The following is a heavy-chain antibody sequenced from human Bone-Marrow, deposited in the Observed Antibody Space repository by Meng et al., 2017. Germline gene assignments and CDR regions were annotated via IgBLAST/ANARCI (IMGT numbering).Heavy chain of an antibody. CDR2: ISYDGSNK. Sequence: GGSLRLSCAASGFTFSSYAMHWVRQAPGKGLEWVAVISYDGSNKYYADSVKGRFTISRDNSKNTLYLQMNSLRAEDTAVYYCARGRYSYGHHAFDIWGQGTMVTVSS. J-gene: IGHJ3*02. CDR3: ARGRYSYGHHAFDI. CDR1: GFTFSSYA. D-gene: IGHD5-18*01. V-gene: IGHV3-30*04.